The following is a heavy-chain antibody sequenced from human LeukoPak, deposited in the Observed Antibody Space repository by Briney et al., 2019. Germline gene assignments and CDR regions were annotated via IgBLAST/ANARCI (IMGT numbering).Heavy chain of an antibody. V-gene: IGHV3-23*01. Sequence: GGSLRLSCAASGFTFSSYAMGWVRQAPGKGLEWVSSISGSGGSTYYADSVKGRFTISRDNSKNTLFLQMNSLGAEDTAVYYCAKDHWGSYPFDYWGQGTLVTVSS. CDR3: AKDHWGSYPFDY. CDR2: ISGSGGST. D-gene: IGHD1-26*01. CDR1: GFTFSSYA. J-gene: IGHJ4*02.